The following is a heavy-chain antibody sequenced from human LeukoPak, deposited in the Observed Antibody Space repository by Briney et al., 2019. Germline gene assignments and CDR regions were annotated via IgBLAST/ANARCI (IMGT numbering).Heavy chain of an antibody. J-gene: IGHJ5*02. CDR1: GFTLSTYG. CDR2: IWFDGSNE. V-gene: IGHV3-33*01. CDR3: AGDQVPAHGWFDP. Sequence: PGRSLRLSCAASGFTLSTYGMHWVRQAPGKGLEWVAFIWFDGSNEYYANSVKGRFIVSRDNSKNRLYLQMNSLGAEDTAVYYCAGDQVPAHGWFDPWGQGTLVTVSS.